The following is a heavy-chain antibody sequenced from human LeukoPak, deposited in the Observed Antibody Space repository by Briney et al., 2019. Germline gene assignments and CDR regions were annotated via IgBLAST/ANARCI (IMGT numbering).Heavy chain of an antibody. CDR3: AREKRRLVDY. Sequence: GGSLRLSCAASGFTFNEYTMHWVRQAPGKGLERVSLITHDGGAAFYADSVRGRFTISRDNSRNSLYLQMDSLRTEDTALYYCAREKRRLVDYWGQGTLVTVSS. D-gene: IGHD6-25*01. CDR1: GFTFNEYT. CDR2: ITHDGGAA. J-gene: IGHJ4*02. V-gene: IGHV3-43*01.